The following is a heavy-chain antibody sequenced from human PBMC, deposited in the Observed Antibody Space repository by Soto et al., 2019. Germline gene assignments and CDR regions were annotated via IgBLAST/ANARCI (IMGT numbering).Heavy chain of an antibody. J-gene: IGHJ4*02. D-gene: IGHD3-22*01. CDR2: MIPNSGKA. CDR1: GYTFTSYD. V-gene: IGHV1-8*01. CDR3: ASKVDYYDSSGYYWADY. Sequence: ASVKVSCKASGYTFTSYDINWVRQATGQGLEWMGWMIPNSGKADYAQKFQGRVTITADASTSTAYMELSSLRSKDTAVYYCASKVDYYDSSGYYWADYWGQGTLVTVSS.